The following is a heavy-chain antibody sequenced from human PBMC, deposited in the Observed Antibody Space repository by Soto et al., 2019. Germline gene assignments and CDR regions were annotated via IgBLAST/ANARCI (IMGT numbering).Heavy chain of an antibody. D-gene: IGHD3-3*02. CDR1: GYFFNDYH. CDR3: ARPEGGSNIAAVLMDT. V-gene: IGHV1-2*02. CDR2: INPKNGDT. J-gene: IGHJ5*02. Sequence: ASVKVSCKTSGYFFNDYHMHWVRKAPGQGLEWMGWINPKNGDTNYAQKFQDRVTMTRDTSISTVYIELSRLTSDDTAVYYCARPEGGSNIAAVLMDTWGQGTLVTVSS.